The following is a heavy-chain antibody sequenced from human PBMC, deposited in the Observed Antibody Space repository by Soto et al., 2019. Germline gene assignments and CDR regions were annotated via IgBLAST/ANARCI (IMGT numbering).Heavy chain of an antibody. Sequence: QVQLVQSGAEVKKPGASVKVSCKASGYTFTNYYIHWVRQAPGQGLEWMGLINPSGGSTTYAQKFQGSVTMTRDTSTSTVYMELSSLRSEDTAVYYCARDKVDNYYYDSTGYKDYWGQGTLVTVSS. CDR1: GYTFTNYY. J-gene: IGHJ4*02. D-gene: IGHD3-22*01. CDR3: ARDKVDNYYYDSTGYKDY. CDR2: INPSGGST. V-gene: IGHV1-46*01.